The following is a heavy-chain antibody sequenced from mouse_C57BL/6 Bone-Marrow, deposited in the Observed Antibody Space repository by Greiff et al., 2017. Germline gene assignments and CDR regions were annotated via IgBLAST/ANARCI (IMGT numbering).Heavy chain of an antibody. J-gene: IGHJ4*01. V-gene: IGHV1-85*01. CDR2: IYPRVGST. CDR1: GYTFTSYD. D-gene: IGHD1-1*01. Sequence: QVQLQQSGPELVKPGASVKLSCKASGYTFTSYDINWVKQRPGQGLEWIGLIYPRVGSTKYNEKFKGKATLTVDTSSSTAYMELSSLTSEDSAVYFCARGAYYYGSSYENYARDYWGQGTSVTVSS. CDR3: ARGAYYYGSSYENYARDY.